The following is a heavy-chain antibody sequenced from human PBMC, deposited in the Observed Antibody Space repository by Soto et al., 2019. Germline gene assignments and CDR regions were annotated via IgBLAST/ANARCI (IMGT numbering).Heavy chain of an antibody. CDR1: GFSFSDSG. D-gene: IGHD3-3*01. Sequence: EVQLVESGGGLIQPGGSLRLSCEASGFSFSDSGMNWVRRAPGKGLEWISYISSSSRTIYYAASVEGRFTVSRDNVKSSVHLQMNSLRGEDTGLYYCARTRMEWALYFDNWGRGTLVTVSS. V-gene: IGHV3-48*01. CDR2: ISSSSRTI. CDR3: ARTRMEWALYFDN. J-gene: IGHJ4*02.